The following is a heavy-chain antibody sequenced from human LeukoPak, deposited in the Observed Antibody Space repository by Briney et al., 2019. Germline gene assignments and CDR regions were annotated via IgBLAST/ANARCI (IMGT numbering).Heavy chain of an antibody. D-gene: IGHD5-12*01. CDR1: GGSISSSSYY. CDR3: AVKGYSGYDWLLATIVFDY. CDR2: IYYSGST. Sequence: SETLSLTCTVSGGSISSSSYYWGWIRQPPGKGLEWIGSIYYSGSTYYNPSLKSRVTISVDTSKNQFSLKLSSVTAADTAVYYCAVKGYSGYDWLLATIVFDYWGQGTLVTVSS. J-gene: IGHJ4*02. V-gene: IGHV4-39*01.